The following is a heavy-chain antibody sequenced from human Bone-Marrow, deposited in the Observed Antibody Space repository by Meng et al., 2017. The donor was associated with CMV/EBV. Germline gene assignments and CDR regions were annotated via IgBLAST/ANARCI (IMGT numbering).Heavy chain of an antibody. D-gene: IGHD2-8*01. CDR3: ARRGGVIALINTRHFDY. Sequence: GESLKISCAASGYTFSTYGMNWVRQAPGEGLEWISYIDGSSGAIYYAGSVKGRFTISRDNARNSLYLQMNSLRAEDTAVYYCARRGGVIALINTRHFDYWGQGTLVTVSS. V-gene: IGHV3-48*04. CDR2: IDGSSGAI. CDR1: GYTFSTYG. J-gene: IGHJ4*02.